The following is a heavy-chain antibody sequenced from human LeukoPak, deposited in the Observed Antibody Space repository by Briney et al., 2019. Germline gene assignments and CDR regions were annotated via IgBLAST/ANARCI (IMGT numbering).Heavy chain of an antibody. Sequence: PSETLSLTCTVSGGSINSYYWSWIRQPPGKGLEWIAYIYYSGSTSYNPSLKSRVTISVDTSKNQFSLKLDSVTAADTAMYYCARLFHPALSGNYPFDYWGQGTLVTVSS. D-gene: IGHD1-26*01. CDR2: IYYSGST. J-gene: IGHJ4*02. CDR1: GGSINSYY. CDR3: ARLFHPALSGNYPFDY. V-gene: IGHV4-59*01.